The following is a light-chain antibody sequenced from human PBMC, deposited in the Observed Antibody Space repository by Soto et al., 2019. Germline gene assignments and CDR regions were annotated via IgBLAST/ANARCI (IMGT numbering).Light chain of an antibody. CDR1: SSDVGAYNY. J-gene: IGLJ2*01. CDR3: SAYTTRSTLI. CDR2: EVS. Sequence: QSALTQPASVSGSPGQSITISCTGTSSDVGAYNYVSWYQQYPGKAPKLMIYEVSNRSSGVSNRFSGSKSGNTASLTISGLQAEDEADYYCSAYTTRSTLIFGGGTKVTVL. V-gene: IGLV2-14*01.